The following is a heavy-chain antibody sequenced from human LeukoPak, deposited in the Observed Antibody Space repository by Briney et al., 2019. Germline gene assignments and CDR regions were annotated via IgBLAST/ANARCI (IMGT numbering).Heavy chain of an antibody. Sequence: SVKVSCKASGGTFSSYAISWVRQAPGQGLEWMGGIIPIFGTGNYAQKFQGRVAITADESTSTAYMELSSLRSEDTAVYYCARDGSGWYHYFDYWGQGTLVTVSS. CDR1: GGTFSSYA. V-gene: IGHV1-69*13. J-gene: IGHJ4*02. D-gene: IGHD6-19*01. CDR2: IIPIFGTG. CDR3: ARDGSGWYHYFDY.